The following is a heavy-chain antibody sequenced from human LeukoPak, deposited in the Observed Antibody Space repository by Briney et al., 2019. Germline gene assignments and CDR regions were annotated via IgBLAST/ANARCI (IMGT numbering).Heavy chain of an antibody. CDR3: ASRSTYYYGSGSYGGVFQH. Sequence: GSLRLSCAASGFTFSSYAMSWVRQAPGKGLEWIGYIYYSGSTNYNPSLKSRVTISVDTSKNQFSLKLSSVTAADTAVYYCASRSTYYYGSGSYGGVFQHWGQGTLVTVSS. CDR1: GFTFSSYA. V-gene: IGHV4-59*08. CDR2: IYYSGST. J-gene: IGHJ1*01. D-gene: IGHD3-10*01.